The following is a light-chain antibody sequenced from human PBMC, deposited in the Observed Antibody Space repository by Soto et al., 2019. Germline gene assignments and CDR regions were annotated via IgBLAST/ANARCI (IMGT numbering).Light chain of an antibody. V-gene: IGKV4-1*01. CDR2: WAS. J-gene: IGKJ4*01. CDR3: YQHYSTLALT. CDR1: QRVLFSSNNKNY. Sequence: ILMTHFPDSVAVSLGDRAPINCKSSQRVLFSSNNKNYFAWYQQKPGRPPKLLIFWASTRESGVPPRSAGGGSSADFTLPISSLQAEDEAVYYCYQHYSTLALTFGGGTKVHIK.